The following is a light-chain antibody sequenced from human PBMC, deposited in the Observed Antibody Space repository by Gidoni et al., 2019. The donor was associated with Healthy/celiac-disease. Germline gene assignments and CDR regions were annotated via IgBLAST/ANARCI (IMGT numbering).Light chain of an antibody. CDR1: QSISSY. Sequence: DIQMTKSPSSLSASVGDRVTITCRASQSISSYLNWYQQKPGKAPKLLIYDASSLQSGVPSGFSGSGSGTDFTLTISSLQPEDFATYYCQQSYSTPWTFXQXTKVEIK. CDR3: QQSYSTPWT. J-gene: IGKJ1*01. V-gene: IGKV1-39*01. CDR2: DAS.